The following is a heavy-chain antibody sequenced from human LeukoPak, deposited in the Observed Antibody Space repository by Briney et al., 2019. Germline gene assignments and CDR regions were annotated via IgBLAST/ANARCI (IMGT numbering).Heavy chain of an antibody. Sequence: GGSLRLSCAASGFTFSSYEMNWVRQAPGKGLEWVSYISSSGSTIYYADSVKGRFTISRDNAKNSLYLQMNSLRAEDTAVYYCARDRAVSTTVTHSPLRYWGQGTLVTVSS. CDR2: ISSSGSTI. CDR3: ARDRAVSTTVTHSPLRY. J-gene: IGHJ4*02. CDR1: GFTFSSYE. D-gene: IGHD4-17*01. V-gene: IGHV3-48*03.